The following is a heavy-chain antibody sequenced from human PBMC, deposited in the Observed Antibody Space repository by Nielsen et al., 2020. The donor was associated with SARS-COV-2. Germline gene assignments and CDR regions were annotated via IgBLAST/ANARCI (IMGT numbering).Heavy chain of an antibody. D-gene: IGHD3-10*01. J-gene: IGHJ4*02. CDR3: ARTLGRQALPLWFGESHTDY. CDR2: INHSGST. Sequence: WVRQAPGKGLEWIGEINHSGSTNYNPSLKSRVTISVDTSKNQFSLKLSSVTAADTAVYYCARTLGRQALPLWFGESHTDYWGQGTLVTVSS. V-gene: IGHV4-34*01.